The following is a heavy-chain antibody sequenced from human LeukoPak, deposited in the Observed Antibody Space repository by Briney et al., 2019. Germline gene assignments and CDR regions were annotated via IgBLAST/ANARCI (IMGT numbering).Heavy chain of an antibody. CDR2: IYHSGST. J-gene: IGHJ5*02. D-gene: IGHD3-16*01. V-gene: IGHV4-59*08. CDR3: ARVESIRGTNWFDP. CDR1: GGSISSYY. Sequence: PSGTLSLTCIVSGGSISSYYWSWIRQPPGKGLEWIGYIYHSGSTNYKPSLKSRVTISVDTSKNQFSLKLSSVTAADTAVYYCARVESIRGTNWFDPWGQGTLVTVSS.